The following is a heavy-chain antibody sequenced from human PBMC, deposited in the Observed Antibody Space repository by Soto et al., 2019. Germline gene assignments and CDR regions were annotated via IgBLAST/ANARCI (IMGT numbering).Heavy chain of an antibody. V-gene: IGHV3-21*01. CDR1: GFTFSSYS. CDR3: ARDFPDFPFDY. CDR2: ISSSSSYI. J-gene: IGHJ4*02. Sequence: VGSLRLSCAASGFTFSSYSMNWVRQAPGKGLEWVSSISSSSSYIYYADSVKGRFSISRDNAKNSLYLQMNSLRAEDTAVYYCARDFPDFPFDYWGQGTLVTVSS.